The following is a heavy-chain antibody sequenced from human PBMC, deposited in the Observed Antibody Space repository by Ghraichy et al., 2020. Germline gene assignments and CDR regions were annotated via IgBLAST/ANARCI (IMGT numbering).Heavy chain of an antibody. J-gene: IGHJ6*02. CDR1: GGTFSSYA. CDR2: IIPIFGTA. D-gene: IGHD6-13*01. CDR3: ARANHSSSWYRYVPEYYYYGMDV. Sequence: SVKVSCKASGGTFSSYAISWVRQAPGQGLEWMGGIIPIFGTANYAQKFQGRVTITADESTSTAYMELSSLRSEDTAVYYCARANHSSSWYRYVPEYYYYGMDVWGQGTTVTVSS. V-gene: IGHV1-69*13.